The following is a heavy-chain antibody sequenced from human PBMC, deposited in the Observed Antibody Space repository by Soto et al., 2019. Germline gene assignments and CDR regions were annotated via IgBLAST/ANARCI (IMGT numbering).Heavy chain of an antibody. J-gene: IGHJ4*02. CDR3: AGRGDRTIGYFDY. Sequence: QVQLVQSGAEVKKPGASVKVSCKTSGYTFTGYYMHWVRQAPGQGLEWMGWINPNRGDTNYAPKFQGRVTMTRETSFTTVYMDLTRLTSDDTAVYYCAGRGDRTIGYFDYWGQGALVTVSS. CDR1: GYTFTGYY. CDR2: INPNRGDT. V-gene: IGHV1-2*02. D-gene: IGHD2-21*01.